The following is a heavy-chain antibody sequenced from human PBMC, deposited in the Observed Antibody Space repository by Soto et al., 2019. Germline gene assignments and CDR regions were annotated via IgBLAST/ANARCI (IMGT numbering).Heavy chain of an antibody. Sequence: QVQLVESGGGVVQPGRSLRLSCAASGFTFSSYGMHWVRQAPGKGLEWGAVISYDGSNKYYADSVKARFTISRDNSKNTLYLQMNSLRAEDTAVYYCAKDMDVLRFLEWSDGMDVWGQGTTVTVSS. CDR3: AKDMDVLRFLEWSDGMDV. J-gene: IGHJ6*02. CDR1: GFTFSSYG. D-gene: IGHD3-3*01. CDR2: ISYDGSNK. V-gene: IGHV3-30*18.